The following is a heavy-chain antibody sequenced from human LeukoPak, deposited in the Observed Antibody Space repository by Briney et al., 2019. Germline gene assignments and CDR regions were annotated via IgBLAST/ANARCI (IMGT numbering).Heavy chain of an antibody. Sequence: PSETLSLTCTFSGDSIRSYYWSWIRQPPGKGLEWLGYIYYSGTTNYNPSLKSRLTMSLDTSKKQLFLRLTSVTAADTAVYYCARHLRSFPDCWGQGTLVTVSS. D-gene: IGHD3-3*02. V-gene: IGHV4-59*08. CDR3: ARHLRSFPDC. J-gene: IGHJ4*02. CDR2: IYYSGTT. CDR1: GDSIRSYY.